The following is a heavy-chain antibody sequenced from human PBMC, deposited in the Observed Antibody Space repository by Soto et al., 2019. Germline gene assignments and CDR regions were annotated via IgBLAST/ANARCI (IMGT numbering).Heavy chain of an antibody. V-gene: IGHV1-69*01. CDR2: IIPIFGTA. Sequence: QVQLVQSGAEVKKPGSSVKVSFKASGGTFSSYAISWVRQAPGQGLEWMGGIIPIFGTANYAQKFQGRVTITADESTSTAYMELSSLRSEDTAVYYCASRITMVRGGEYYYGMDVWGQGTTVTVSS. J-gene: IGHJ6*02. CDR3: ASRITMVRGGEYYYGMDV. CDR1: GGTFSSYA. D-gene: IGHD3-10*01.